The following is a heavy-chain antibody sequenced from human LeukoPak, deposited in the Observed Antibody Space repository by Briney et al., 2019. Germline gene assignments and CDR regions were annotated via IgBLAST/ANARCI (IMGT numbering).Heavy chain of an antibody. V-gene: IGHV4-34*01. D-gene: IGHD2-15*01. CDR1: GGSFSGYY. CDR2: INHSGST. J-gene: IGHJ5*02. Sequence: SETLSLTCAVYGGSFSGYYWSWIRQPPGKGLEWIGEINHSGSTNYNPSLKSRVTISVDTSKNQFSLKLSSVTAADTAVYYCARGVGVWCSGGSRNWFDPWGQGTLVTVSS. CDR3: ARGVGVWCSGGSRNWFDP.